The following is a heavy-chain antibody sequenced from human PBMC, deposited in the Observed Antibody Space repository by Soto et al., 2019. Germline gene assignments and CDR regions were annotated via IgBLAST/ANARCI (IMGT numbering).Heavy chain of an antibody. V-gene: IGHV4-59*12. J-gene: IGHJ1*01. D-gene: IGHD3-10*01. Sequence: SETLSLTCIVSGGSISNYYWSWIRQPPGKGLEWIGYIYYSGSTNYNPSLKSRVSISVDTSKNQFSLKLSSVTAADTAVYFCVRGVLSWGQGTLVTVSS. CDR3: VRGVLS. CDR1: GGSISNYY. CDR2: IYYSGST.